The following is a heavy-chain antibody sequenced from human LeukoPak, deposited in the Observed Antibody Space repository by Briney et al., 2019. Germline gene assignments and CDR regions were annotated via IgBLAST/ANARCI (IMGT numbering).Heavy chain of an antibody. V-gene: IGHV3-23*01. CDR2: ISGSGTST. J-gene: IGHJ3*02. Sequence: GGSLRLSCVASGFTFSNYVMNWVRQAPGKGLECVSSISGSGTSTYYADSVKGRFTSSRDNSKNTLYLQMNSLRAEDTAVYYCAKDLSETTWAFDIWGQGTMVTVSS. CDR1: GFTFSNYV. D-gene: IGHD4-11*01. CDR3: AKDLSETTWAFDI.